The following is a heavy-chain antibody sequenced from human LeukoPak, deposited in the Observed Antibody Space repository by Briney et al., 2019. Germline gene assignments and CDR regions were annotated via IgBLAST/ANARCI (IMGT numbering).Heavy chain of an antibody. D-gene: IGHD3-22*01. CDR3: ARSATYYYDSSGYYTVDHFDY. Sequence: SETLSLTCTVSGGSISSYYWSWIRQPAGKGLEWIGRIYTSGSTNYNPSLKSRVTMSVDTSKNQFSLKLSSVTAADTAVYYCARSATYYYDSSGYYTVDHFDYWGQGTLVTVSS. CDR2: IYTSGST. V-gene: IGHV4-4*07. CDR1: GGSISSYY. J-gene: IGHJ4*02.